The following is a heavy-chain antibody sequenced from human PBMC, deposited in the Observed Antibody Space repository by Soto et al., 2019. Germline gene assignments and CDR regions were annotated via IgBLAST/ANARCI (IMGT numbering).Heavy chain of an antibody. D-gene: IGHD3-10*02. J-gene: IGHJ3*02. CDR3: AGRTMSVAFDI. V-gene: IGHV1-46*01. CDR1: GYTFTDYY. CDR2: INPSGGST. Sequence: ASVKVSCKASGYTFTDYYIHWVRQAPGQGLEWMGMINPSGGSTDYAQKFRGRVTMTRDTSTGTVYMELSSLRSEDTAVYYCAGRTMSVAFDIWGQGTMVTVSS.